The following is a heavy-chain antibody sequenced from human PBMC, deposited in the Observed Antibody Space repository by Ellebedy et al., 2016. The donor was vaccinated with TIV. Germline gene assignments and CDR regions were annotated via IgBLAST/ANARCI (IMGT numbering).Heavy chain of an antibody. CDR2: IGTAGDT. CDR3: ARARRRAAFDI. Sequence: GESLKISXAASGFTFSSYDMHWVRQATGKGLEWVSAIGTAGDTYYPGSVKGRFTISRENAKNSLYLQMNSLRAGDTAVYYCARARRRAAFDIWGQGTMVTVSS. J-gene: IGHJ3*02. D-gene: IGHD5-24*01. V-gene: IGHV3-13*01. CDR1: GFTFSSYD.